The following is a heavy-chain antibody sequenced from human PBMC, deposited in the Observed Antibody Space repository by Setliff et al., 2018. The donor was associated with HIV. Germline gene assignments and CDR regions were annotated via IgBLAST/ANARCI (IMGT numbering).Heavy chain of an antibody. CDR1: GYTLTEVS. CDR2: FDPQDGET. J-gene: IGHJ5*01. V-gene: IGHV1-24*01. D-gene: IGHD3-22*01. CDR3: ARGPKLMIPTSNWFDS. Sequence: GASVKVSCKISGYTLTEVSIHWVRQAPGKGLEWMGYFDPQDGETVYAQKFQGRVTMTEDTSIDTAYMELRSLTPDDTAVYYCARGPKLMIPTSNWFDSWGQGTPVTVSS.